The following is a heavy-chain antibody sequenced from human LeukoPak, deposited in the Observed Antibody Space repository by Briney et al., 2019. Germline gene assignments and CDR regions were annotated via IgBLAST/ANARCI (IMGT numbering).Heavy chain of an antibody. Sequence: PGGSLRLSCAASGFTFSKDDFHWVRQAPGKGLEWVAATGVTGDTYYADSVKGRFTISSEDAANSLYLQMRSLGAGDTALYCCTKEFCGSRAACAGGSYYDFWGRGALVTVSS. J-gene: IGHJ2*01. D-gene: IGHD2-15*01. CDR3: TKEFCGSRAACAGGSYYDF. CDR2: TGVTGDT. CDR1: GFTFSKDD. V-gene: IGHV3-13*01.